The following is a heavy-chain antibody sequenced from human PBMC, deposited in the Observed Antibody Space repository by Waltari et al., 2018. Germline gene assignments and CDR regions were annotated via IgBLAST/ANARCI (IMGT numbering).Heavy chain of an antibody. CDR3: ARTGSQWLVGAYYFDY. CDR1: GFTFSSYS. J-gene: IGHJ4*02. CDR2: ISSSSSTI. D-gene: IGHD6-19*01. Sequence: EVQLVESGGGLVQPGGSLRLSCAASGFTFSSYSLNWVRQAPGKGLEWVSYISSSSSTIYYADSVKGRFTISRDNAKNSLYLQMNSLRAEDTAVYYCARTGSQWLVGAYYFDYWGQGTLVTVSS. V-gene: IGHV3-48*01.